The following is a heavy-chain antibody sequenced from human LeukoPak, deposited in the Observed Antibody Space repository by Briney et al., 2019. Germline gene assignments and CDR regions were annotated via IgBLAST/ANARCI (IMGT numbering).Heavy chain of an antibody. CDR2: TYSGGGT. J-gene: IGHJ3*02. Sequence: PGGSLRLSCAASGFTVSSNYMSWVRQAPGKGLEWVSVTYSGGGTYYADSVKGRFTISRDNSKNTLYLQMNSLRAEDTAVYYCARTYGDYKDDAFDIWGQGTMVTVSS. CDR1: GFTVSSNY. CDR3: ARTYGDYKDDAFDI. D-gene: IGHD4-17*01. V-gene: IGHV3-66*02.